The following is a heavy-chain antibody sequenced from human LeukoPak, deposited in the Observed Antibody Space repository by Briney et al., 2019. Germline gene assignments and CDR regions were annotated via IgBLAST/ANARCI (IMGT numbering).Heavy chain of an antibody. D-gene: IGHD3/OR15-3a*01. CDR3: ARADYDFWSGFFD. CDR2: TSATGTTI. CDR1: GFTFSDYY. V-gene: IGHV3-11*01. J-gene: IGHJ4*02. Sequence: GGSLRLSCAASGFTFSDYYMSWIRQAPGKGLEWLSYTSATGTTIYYADSVKGRFTISRDNAKSSLYLHLNSLRAEDTAVYYCARADYDFWSGFFDWGQGTPVTVSS.